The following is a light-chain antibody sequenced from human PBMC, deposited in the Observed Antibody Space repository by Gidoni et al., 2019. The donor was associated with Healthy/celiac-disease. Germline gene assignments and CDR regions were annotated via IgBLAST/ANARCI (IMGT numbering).Light chain of an antibody. J-gene: IGKJ4*01. CDR2: DAS. CDR3: QQYNSYSPST. CDR1: QSISSW. Sequence: DIQLTQSPSTLSASVGDSVTITCRASQSISSWLAWYQQKPGKAPKLLIYDASSLESGVPSRFSGSGSGTEFTLTISSLQPDDFATYYCQQYNSYSPSTFGGGTKVEIK. V-gene: IGKV1-5*01.